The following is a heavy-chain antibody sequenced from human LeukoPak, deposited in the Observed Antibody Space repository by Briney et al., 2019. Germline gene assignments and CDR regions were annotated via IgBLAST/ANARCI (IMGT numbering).Heavy chain of an antibody. CDR3: ARDSGKVTIHFDS. Sequence: SQTLSLTCTVSGGSISTGGYYWSWIRQHPGKGLEWIGYIYYSGTTYFNPSLKSRVTISVDTSKNQFSLALSSVTAADTAVYYCARDSGKVTIHFDSWGQGTLVTVSS. J-gene: IGHJ4*02. CDR2: IYYSGTT. CDR1: GGSISTGGYY. D-gene: IGHD3-3*01. V-gene: IGHV4-31*03.